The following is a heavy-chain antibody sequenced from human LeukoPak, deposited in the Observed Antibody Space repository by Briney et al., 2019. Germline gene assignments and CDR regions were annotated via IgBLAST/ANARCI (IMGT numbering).Heavy chain of an antibody. CDR2: IYYSGST. V-gene: IGHV4-39*01. CDR1: GGSISSSNYY. D-gene: IGHD3-10*01. CDR3: ARTPPDYYGSGSSIFDY. Sequence: PSETLSLTCTVSGGSISSSNYYWDWIRQPPGKGLEWIGSIYYSGSTYYNPSLKSRVTISVDTSKNQFSLKLSSVTAADTAVYYCARTPPDYYGSGSSIFDYWGQGTLVTVSS. J-gene: IGHJ4*02.